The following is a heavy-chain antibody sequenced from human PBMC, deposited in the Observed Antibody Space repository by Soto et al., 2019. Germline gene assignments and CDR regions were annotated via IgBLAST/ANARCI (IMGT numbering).Heavy chain of an antibody. D-gene: IGHD2-15*01. CDR1: GSSITNSFY. CDR2: ISHTGRT. CDR3: ARDPANLALAVAYFDS. V-gene: IGHV4-38-2*02. Sequence: SETLSLTCRVSGSSITNSFYWGWIRQSPEKGLEWIGSISHTGRTSYNPSLGSRVSISVDTSKDQFSLTLTSVTAADTAVYYCARDPANLALAVAYFDSWGQGTLVTVSS. J-gene: IGHJ4*02.